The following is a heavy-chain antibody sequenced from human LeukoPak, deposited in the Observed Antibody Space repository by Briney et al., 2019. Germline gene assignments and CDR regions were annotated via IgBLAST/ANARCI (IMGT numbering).Heavy chain of an antibody. J-gene: IGHJ4*02. D-gene: IGHD3-22*01. Sequence: ASVKVSCKASGYAFTGYYMHWVRQAPGQGLEWMGWINPNSGGTNYAQKFQGRVTMTRDTSISTAYMELSRPRSDDTAVYYCARVTSEVPYYYDSSGQVLDYWGQGTLVTVSS. CDR2: INPNSGGT. CDR1: GYAFTGYY. CDR3: ARVTSEVPYYYDSSGQVLDY. V-gene: IGHV1-2*02.